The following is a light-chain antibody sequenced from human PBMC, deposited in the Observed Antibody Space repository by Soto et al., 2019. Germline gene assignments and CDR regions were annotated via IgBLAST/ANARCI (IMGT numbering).Light chain of an antibody. J-gene: IGKJ1*01. CDR3: LQYYSYPRT. Sequence: AIQMTQSPSSLSASVGDRVTITCRASQGLNNDLGWYQPQPGKATKLLISAASHLQSGVPSRLSRSASGTDFTLTISSLQPEDFATYYELQYYSYPRTFGQGTRVEIK. CDR2: AAS. CDR1: QGLNND. V-gene: IGKV1-6*02.